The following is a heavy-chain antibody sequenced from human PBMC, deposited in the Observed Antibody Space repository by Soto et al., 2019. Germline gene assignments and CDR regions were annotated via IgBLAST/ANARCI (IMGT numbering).Heavy chain of an antibody. J-gene: IGHJ4*02. CDR2: INAGNGYT. CDR1: GYTFTLYA. Sequence: QVHLVQSGAEVRKPGASVKVSCKASGYTFTLYAMHWVRQAPGHRLEWMGWINAGNGYTKYSQKFQGRVTITRDTSATTAYMELSSLRSEDTAVYYCARGGMIREFDFWGQGTLVTVSS. V-gene: IGHV1-3*01. CDR3: ARGGMIREFDF. D-gene: IGHD3-22*01.